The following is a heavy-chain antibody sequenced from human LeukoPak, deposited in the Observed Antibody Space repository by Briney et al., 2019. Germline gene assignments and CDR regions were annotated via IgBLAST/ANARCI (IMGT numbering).Heavy chain of an antibody. D-gene: IGHD4-17*01. CDR3: AKGPNDYGDDDAFDI. V-gene: IGHV3-30*18. CDR2: ISYDGSNK. Sequence: TGGSLRLSCAASGFTFSSYGMHWVRQAPGKGLEWVAVISYDGSNKYYADSVKGRFTISRDNSKNTLYLQMNSLRAEDTAVYYCAKGPNDYGDDDAFDIWGQGTMVTVSS. CDR1: GFTFSSYG. J-gene: IGHJ3*02.